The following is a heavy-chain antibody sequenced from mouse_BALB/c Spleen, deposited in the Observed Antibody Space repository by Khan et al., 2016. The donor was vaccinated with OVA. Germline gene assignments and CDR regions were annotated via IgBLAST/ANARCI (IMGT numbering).Heavy chain of an antibody. V-gene: IGHV1S136*01. D-gene: IGHD1-1*01. J-gene: IGHJ4*01. Sequence: VQLQQSGPELVKPGASVKMSCKASGYTFTDYVMHWVKQKPGQGLEWIGYIYPYNDETEYTERFKGKATLTLDKSSNTAYMDLSSLTSADSAVYYCARSTTDYYTMGYWGQGTSVTVSS. CDR2: IYPYNDET. CDR1: GYTFTDYV. CDR3: ARSTTDYYTMGY.